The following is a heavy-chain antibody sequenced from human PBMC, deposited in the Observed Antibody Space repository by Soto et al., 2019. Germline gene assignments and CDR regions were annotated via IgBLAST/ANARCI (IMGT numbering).Heavy chain of an antibody. V-gene: IGHV3-7*01. J-gene: IGHJ4*02. CDR3: SPSLDY. CDR1: GFTFSSYW. Sequence: GGSLRLSCAASGFTFSSYWMDWVRQAPGKGLEWVANINQDGSEKHYVASVKGRFTISRDNAKNSLYLQMSSLTAEDSALYYCSPSLDYWGQGALVTVSS. CDR2: INQDGSEK.